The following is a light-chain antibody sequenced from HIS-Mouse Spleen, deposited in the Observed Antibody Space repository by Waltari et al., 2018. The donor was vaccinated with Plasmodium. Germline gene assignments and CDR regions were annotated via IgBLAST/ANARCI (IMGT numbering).Light chain of an antibody. CDR2: EVS. J-gene: IGLJ1*01. V-gene: IGLV2-8*01. CDR3: SSYAGSNNYV. Sequence: QSALTQPPSASGSPGQSVTLSCTGTSSDVGGYNYVSWYQQNPGKAPKLMIYEVSKRPPGVPDRLSGSTAGNTAYPAVSGLQAEDEADYYCSSYAGSNNYVIGTGTKVTVL. CDR1: SSDVGGYNY.